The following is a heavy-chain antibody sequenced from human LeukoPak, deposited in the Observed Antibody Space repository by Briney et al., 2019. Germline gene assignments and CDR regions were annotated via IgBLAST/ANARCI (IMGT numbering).Heavy chain of an antibody. J-gene: IGHJ4*02. CDR2: IDSSGGYM. Sequence: GGSLRLSCEASGFTFNTYSMNWARQAPGKGLEWVSSIDSSGGYMFYADSVKGRFIIPRDNAKDSLYLQMNSLRADETAVYYCASLWEGGYWGQGTLVTVSS. D-gene: IGHD3-16*01. V-gene: IGHV3-21*06. CDR3: ASLWEGGY. CDR1: GFTFNTYS.